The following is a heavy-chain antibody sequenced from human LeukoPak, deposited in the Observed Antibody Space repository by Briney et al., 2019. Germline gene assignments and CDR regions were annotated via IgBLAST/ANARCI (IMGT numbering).Heavy chain of an antibody. CDR3: ARGSGYCSGGDCSFFDY. CDR1: GFTFSSYA. Sequence: PGGSLRLSCAASGFTFSSYAMSWVRQAPGKGLEWVAVISYDGSNKYYADSVKGRFTISRDNSKNTLYLQMNSLRAEDTAVYYCARGSGYCSGGDCSFFDYWGQGTLVTVSS. V-gene: IGHV3-30-3*01. CDR2: ISYDGSNK. D-gene: IGHD2-15*01. J-gene: IGHJ4*02.